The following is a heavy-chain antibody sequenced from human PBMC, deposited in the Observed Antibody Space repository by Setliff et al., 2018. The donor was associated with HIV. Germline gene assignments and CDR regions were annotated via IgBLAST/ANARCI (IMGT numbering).Heavy chain of an antibody. Sequence: SETLSLTCTVSGGSISSGSYYWSWIRQPAGKGLEWIGHIYTSGSTNYNPSLKSRVTISEDTSKHQFSLKLSSVTAADTAVYYCASSYSSSWSYFDYWGQGTLVTVSS. CDR3: ASSYSSSWSYFDY. V-gene: IGHV4-61*09. D-gene: IGHD6-13*01. CDR2: IYTSGST. CDR1: GGSISSGSYY. J-gene: IGHJ4*02.